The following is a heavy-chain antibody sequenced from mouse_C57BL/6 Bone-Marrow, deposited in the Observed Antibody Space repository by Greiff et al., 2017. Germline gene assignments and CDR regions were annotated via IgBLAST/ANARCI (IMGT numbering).Heavy chain of an antibody. J-gene: IGHJ4*01. D-gene: IGHD2-5*01. CDR3: AGSNYGDYYAMDY. V-gene: IGHV1-50*01. CDR2: IDPSDSYT. CDR1: GYTFTSYW. Sequence: VQLQQPGAELVKPGASVKLSCKASGYTFTSYWMQWVKQRPGQGLEWIGEIDPSDSYTNSNQKFKGKATLTVDTSSSAAYMQLSSLTSEDSAVYYCAGSNYGDYYAMDYWGQGTSVTVSS.